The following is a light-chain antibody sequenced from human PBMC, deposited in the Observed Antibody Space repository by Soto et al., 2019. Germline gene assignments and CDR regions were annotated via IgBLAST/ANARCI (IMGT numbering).Light chain of an antibody. Sequence: ELLLTQSPGTLSFSPGERATLSCRGSQSVSSTYLAWYQQKPGQAPRLIIYGASSRATGIPDTFSGSGSGTDFTLTISRLEPEDFAVYYCQQHGSSPPWTCGQGTKVDIK. J-gene: IGKJ1*01. CDR2: GAS. CDR1: QSVSSTY. CDR3: QQHGSSPPWT. V-gene: IGKV3-20*01.